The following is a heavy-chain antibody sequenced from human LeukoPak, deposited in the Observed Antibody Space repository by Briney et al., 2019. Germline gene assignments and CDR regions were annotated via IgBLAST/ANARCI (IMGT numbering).Heavy chain of an antibody. CDR2: FIPVFNVV. CDR3: AREQRGTLDY. CDR1: GGTVRNYA. J-gene: IGHJ4*02. V-gene: IGHV1-69*05. D-gene: IGHD3-16*01. Sequence: ASVKVSCKVSGGTVRNYAISWVRQAPGQGLEWMGGFIPVFNVVTYAQKFQGRVTITTDESTSTAYMELSSLRSEDTAVYYCAREQRGTLDYWGQGTLVTVSS.